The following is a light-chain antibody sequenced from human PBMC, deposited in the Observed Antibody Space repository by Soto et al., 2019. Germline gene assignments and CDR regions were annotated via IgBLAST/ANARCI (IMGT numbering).Light chain of an antibody. J-gene: IGKJ1*01. CDR3: QQYNSYPWT. CDR1: QSISNW. Sequence: DIQMTQSPSTLSASVGDRVTITCRASQSISNWLAWYQQRPGQAPKLLSYDASSLESGVPSTFSGSASGTEFTLAISSLQPDDFATYYCQQYNSYPWTFGQGTKV. V-gene: IGKV1-5*01. CDR2: DAS.